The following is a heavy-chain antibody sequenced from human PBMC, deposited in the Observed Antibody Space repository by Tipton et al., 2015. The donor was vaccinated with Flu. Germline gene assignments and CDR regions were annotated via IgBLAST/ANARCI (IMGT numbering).Heavy chain of an antibody. CDR2: INHSGST. Sequence: TLSLTCAVYGGSFSGYYWSWIRQPPGKGLEWIGEINHSGSTNYNPSLKSRVTISVDTSKNQFSLKLSSVTAADTAVYYCARVRNTIFGVVRYFDYWGQGTLVTVSS. V-gene: IGHV4-34*01. J-gene: IGHJ4*02. CDR3: ARVRNTIFGVVRYFDY. D-gene: IGHD3-3*01. CDR1: GGSFSGYY.